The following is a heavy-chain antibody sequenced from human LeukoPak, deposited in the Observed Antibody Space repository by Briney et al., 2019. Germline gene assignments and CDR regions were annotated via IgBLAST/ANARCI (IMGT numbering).Heavy chain of an antibody. CDR2: MNPNSGNT. V-gene: IGHV1-8*01. CDR3: ARGRGAYCGGDCSYFDY. Sequence: GASVKVSCKASGYTFTSYDINWVRQAPGQGLEWMGWMNPNSGNTGYAQKFQGRVTMTRDTSISKAYMQLSSLRSEDTAVYYCARGRGAYCGGDCSYFDYWGQGTLVTVSS. D-gene: IGHD2-21*02. J-gene: IGHJ4*02. CDR1: GYTFTSYD.